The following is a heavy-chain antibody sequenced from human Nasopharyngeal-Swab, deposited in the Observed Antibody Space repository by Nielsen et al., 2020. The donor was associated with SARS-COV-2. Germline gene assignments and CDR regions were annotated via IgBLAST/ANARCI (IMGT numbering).Heavy chain of an antibody. D-gene: IGHD5-18*01. CDR2: ITWNGGV. V-gene: IGHV3-9*01. Sequence: SLKISCAASGFTYDDYAMHWVRQAPGKGLEWVSGITWNGGVGYTDSVRGRFTISRDNAKNSLYLQMNSLRAEDTALYYCAKAGRTDTYGYECFDSWGQGTLVTVSS. J-gene: IGHJ4*02. CDR3: AKAGRTDTYGYECFDS. CDR1: GFTYDDYA.